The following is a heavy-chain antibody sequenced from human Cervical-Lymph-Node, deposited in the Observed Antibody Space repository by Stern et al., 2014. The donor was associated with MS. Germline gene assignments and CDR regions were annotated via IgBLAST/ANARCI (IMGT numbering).Heavy chain of an antibody. V-gene: IGHV4-31*03. CDR3: TRSLLYSYLYFHY. Sequence: QLQLQESGPGLVNPSQTLSLTCSVSGDSINTGGYYWSWLRQYPGKGLEWIGYIYYSGTTYYNPSLKSRVIISRDTSKNQLSLRLTSVTAADTAVYYCTRSLLYSYLYFHYWGQGTLVTVSS. CDR1: GDSINTGGYY. D-gene: IGHD5-18*01. J-gene: IGHJ4*02. CDR2: IYYSGTT.